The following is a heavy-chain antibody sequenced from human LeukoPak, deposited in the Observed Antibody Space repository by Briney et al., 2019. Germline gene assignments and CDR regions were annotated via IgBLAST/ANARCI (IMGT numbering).Heavy chain of an antibody. CDR2: INPNSGGT. D-gene: IGHD4-17*01. CDR1: GYTFTGYY. V-gene: IGHV1-2*02. Sequence: ASVKVSCKASGYTFTGYYMHWVRQAPGQGLEWMGWINPNSGGTNYAQKFQGRVTMTRDTSISTAYMELSRLRSDDTAVYYCAREYGDYRMGFDYWGQGTLVTVSS. J-gene: IGHJ4*02. CDR3: AREYGDYRMGFDY.